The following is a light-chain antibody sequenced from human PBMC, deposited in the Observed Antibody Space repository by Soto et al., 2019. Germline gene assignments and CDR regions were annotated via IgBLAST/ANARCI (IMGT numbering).Light chain of an antibody. V-gene: IGKV2-28*01. Sequence: DIVMTQSPLSLPVTPGEPASISCRSSQSLLHSNGYDSLDWYLEKPGQSPQLLIYLGSNRASGVPDMFSGSGSGTDFTLKITRVAAEDVGIYYCTQGLQTPELTFGGGTKVEIK. J-gene: IGKJ4*01. CDR3: TQGLQTPELT. CDR2: LGS. CDR1: QSLLHSNGYDS.